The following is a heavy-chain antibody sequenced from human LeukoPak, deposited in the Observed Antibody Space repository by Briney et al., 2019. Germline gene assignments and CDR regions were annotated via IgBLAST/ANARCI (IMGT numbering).Heavy chain of an antibody. CDR2: IYSGGST. D-gene: IGHD3-22*01. CDR1: GFTVSSNY. CDR3: ARGYYDSSGAGSL. Sequence: SGGSLRLSCAASGFTVSSNYMSWVRQAPGKGLEWVSAIYSGGSTYYADSVKGRFTISRDNSKNTLYLQMNSLRAEDTAVYYCARGYYDSSGAGSLWGQGTLVTVSS. V-gene: IGHV3-66*02. J-gene: IGHJ4*02.